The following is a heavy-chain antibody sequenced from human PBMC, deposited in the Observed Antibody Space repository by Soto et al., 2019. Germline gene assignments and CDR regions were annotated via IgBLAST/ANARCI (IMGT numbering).Heavy chain of an antibody. Sequence: EVQLLESGGGLVQPGGSLRLSCAASGFTFSSYAMSWVRQAPGKGLEWVSAISGSGGSTYYADYVKGRFTISRDNSKNTLYLQLNSLRAEDTAEYYCAKVVRPGGSGSSDYWGQGTLVTVSS. CDR1: GFTFSSYA. J-gene: IGHJ4*02. V-gene: IGHV3-23*01. D-gene: IGHD3-10*01. CDR2: ISGSGGST. CDR3: AKVVRPGGSGSSDY.